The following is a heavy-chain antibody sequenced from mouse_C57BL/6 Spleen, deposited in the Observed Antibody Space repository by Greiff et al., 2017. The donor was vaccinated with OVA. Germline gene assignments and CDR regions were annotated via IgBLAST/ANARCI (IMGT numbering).Heavy chain of an antibody. V-gene: IGHV1-81*01. CDR2: IYPRSGNT. D-gene: IGHD4-1*01. CDR1: GYTFTSYG. CDR3: ARRWDEGFAY. Sequence: QVQLQQSGAELARPGASVKLSCKASGYTFTSYGISWVKQRTGQGLEWIGEIYPRSGNTYYNEKFKGKATLTADKSSSTAYMELRSLTSEDSADYFCARRWDEGFAYWGQGTLVTVSA. J-gene: IGHJ3*01.